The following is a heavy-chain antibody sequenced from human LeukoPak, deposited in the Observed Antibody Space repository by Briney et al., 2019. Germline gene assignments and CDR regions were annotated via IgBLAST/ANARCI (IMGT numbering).Heavy chain of an antibody. Sequence: SETLSLTCTVSGGSISSYYWSWIRQPPGKGLEWIGYIYYSGSTNYNPSLKSRVTISVDTSKNQFSLKLSSVTAADTAVYYCARQLGRESGGYVNDYWGQGTLVTVSS. CDR2: IYYSGST. CDR1: GGSISSYY. J-gene: IGHJ4*02. CDR3: ARQLGRESGGYVNDY. D-gene: IGHD5-12*01. V-gene: IGHV4-59*08.